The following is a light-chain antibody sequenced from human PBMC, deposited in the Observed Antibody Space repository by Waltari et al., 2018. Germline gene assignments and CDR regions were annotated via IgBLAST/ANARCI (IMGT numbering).Light chain of an antibody. Sequence: DIQMTQSPSSLSASVGDRVTITCRASQDVNISLAWYQQKPGKSPKLLLYAASRLEGGVPSRFSGSGSGTDYTLTITSLQPEDFATYYCQHYYSTLSTFGPGTKVDIK. CDR1: QDVNIS. V-gene: IGKV1-NL1*01. CDR3: QHYYSTLST. CDR2: AAS. J-gene: IGKJ3*01.